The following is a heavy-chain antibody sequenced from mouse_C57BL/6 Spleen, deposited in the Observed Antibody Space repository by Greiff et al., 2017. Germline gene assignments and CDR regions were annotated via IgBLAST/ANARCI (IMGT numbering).Heavy chain of an antibody. CDR2: INPNNGGT. Sequence: VQLQQSGPELVKPGASVKIPCKASGYTFTDYNMDWVKQSHGKSLEWIGDINPNNGGTIYNQKFKGKATLTVDKSSSTAYMELRSLTSEDTAVYYCARSRIYYYGSSPSYWYFDVWGTGTTVTVSS. D-gene: IGHD1-1*01. CDR1: GYTFTDYN. J-gene: IGHJ1*03. CDR3: ARSRIYYYGSSPSYWYFDV. V-gene: IGHV1-18*01.